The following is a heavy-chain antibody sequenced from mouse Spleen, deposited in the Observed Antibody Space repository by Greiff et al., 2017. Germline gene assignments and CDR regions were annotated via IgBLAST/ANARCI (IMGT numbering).Heavy chain of an antibody. CDR2: IYPGDGDT. D-gene: IGHD1-1*01. V-gene: IGHV1-82*01. J-gene: IGHJ2*01. CDR3: ARSLGLRNYFGY. CDR1: GYAFSSSW. Sequence: QVQLQQSGPELVKPGASVKISCKASGYAFSSSWMNWVKQRPGKGLEWIGRIYPGDGDTNYNGKFKGKATLTADKSSSTAYMQLSSLTSEDSAVYFCARSLGLRNYFGYWGQGTTLTVSS.